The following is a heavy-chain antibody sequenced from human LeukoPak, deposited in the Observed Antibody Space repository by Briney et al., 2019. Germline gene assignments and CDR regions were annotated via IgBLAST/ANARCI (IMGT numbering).Heavy chain of an antibody. D-gene: IGHD5-12*01. V-gene: IGHV3-23*01. J-gene: IGHJ4*02. CDR3: AKGAYDYVEIAYFDY. CDR1: GFSFNNYA. Sequence: GGSLRLSCVASGFSFNNYAMNWVRQAPGKGLEWVSLIIGSSGGTFYADSVKGRFTISRDKSENTLYLQMNSLRAEDTAVYYCAKGAYDYVEIAYFDYWGQGSLVTVSS. CDR2: IIGSSGGT.